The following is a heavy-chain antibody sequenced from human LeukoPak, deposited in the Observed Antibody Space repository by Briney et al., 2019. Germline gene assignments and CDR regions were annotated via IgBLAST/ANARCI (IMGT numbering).Heavy chain of an antibody. D-gene: IGHD3-22*01. CDR1: GFTFSSYA. Sequence: GGSLRLSCAASGFTFSSYAMSWVRQAPGKGLEWVSAISGSGGSTYYADSVKGRFTISRDNAKNSLHLQMNSLRAEDTAVYYCAKNYYDSSGLFDYWGQGTLVIVSS. J-gene: IGHJ4*02. V-gene: IGHV3-23*01. CDR3: AKNYYDSSGLFDY. CDR2: ISGSGGST.